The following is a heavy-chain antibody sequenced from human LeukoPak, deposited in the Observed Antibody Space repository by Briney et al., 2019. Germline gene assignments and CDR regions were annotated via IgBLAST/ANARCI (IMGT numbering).Heavy chain of an antibody. CDR1: GFGFSTYD. CDR2: ISSSTTYI. CDR3: AREVIGGNSA. V-gene: IGHV3-21*01. Sequence: PGESLRLSCAASGFGFSTYDMNWVRQAPGKGLEWVASISSSTTYIYYADSLKGRFTISRDDAKNSPYLQMSSLRAEDTAVYYCAREVIGGNSAWGQGTLVTVSS. J-gene: IGHJ4*02. D-gene: IGHD4-23*01.